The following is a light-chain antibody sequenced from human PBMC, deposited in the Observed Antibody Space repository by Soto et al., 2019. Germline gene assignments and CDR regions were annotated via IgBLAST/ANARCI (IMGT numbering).Light chain of an antibody. CDR1: QSVSSY. Sequence: EIVLTQSPATLSLSPGERATLSCRTSQSVSSYFAWYQQKPGRAPRLLIYDASNRATGIPARFIGSGSGTDFTLTISSLEPKDFAVYYCQQRSSWPITFGQGTRLEIK. J-gene: IGKJ5*01. CDR2: DAS. V-gene: IGKV3-11*01. CDR3: QQRSSWPIT.